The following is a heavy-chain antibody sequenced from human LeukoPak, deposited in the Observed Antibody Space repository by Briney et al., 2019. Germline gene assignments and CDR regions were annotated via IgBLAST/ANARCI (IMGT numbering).Heavy chain of an antibody. CDR2: MNPNSGNT. Sequence: VKVSCKASGYTFTSYDINWVRQATGQGLEWMGWMNPNSGNTGYAQKFQGRVTMTRNTSISTAYMELSSLRSEDTAVYYCARYCSGGSCSNLDYWGRGTLVTVSS. CDR3: ARYCSGGSCSNLDY. CDR1: GYTFTSYD. V-gene: IGHV1-8*01. D-gene: IGHD2-15*01. J-gene: IGHJ4*02.